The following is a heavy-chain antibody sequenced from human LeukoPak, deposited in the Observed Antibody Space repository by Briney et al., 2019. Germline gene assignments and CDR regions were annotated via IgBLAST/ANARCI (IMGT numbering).Heavy chain of an antibody. CDR3: ARHRSGGSQDDAFDI. J-gene: IGHJ3*02. CDR2: IKQDGSEK. D-gene: IGHD2-15*01. Sequence: PGGSLRLSCTASGFTFGDYAISWVRQAPGKGLEWVADIKQDGSEKYYVDSVKGRFTISRQNAKNSLFLQMNSLRAEDTAVYYCARHRSGGSQDDAFDIWGQGTMVTVSS. V-gene: IGHV3-7*01. CDR1: GFTFGDYA.